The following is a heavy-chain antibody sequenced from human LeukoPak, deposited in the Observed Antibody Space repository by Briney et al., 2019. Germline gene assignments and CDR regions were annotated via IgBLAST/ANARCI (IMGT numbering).Heavy chain of an antibody. J-gene: IGHJ4*02. CDR1: GFTFSNYW. D-gene: IGHD5-12*01. CDR3: VRDGGVSGYDLLDY. CDR2: INQDGSEE. V-gene: IGHV3-7*01. Sequence: GGSLRLSCAASGFTFSNYWMTWVRQAPGKGLEWVAHINQDGSEEHYMDSVKARFTISRDNAKNSLPLQMNSLRAEDTAVYYCVRDGGVSGYDLLDYWGQGTLVTVSS.